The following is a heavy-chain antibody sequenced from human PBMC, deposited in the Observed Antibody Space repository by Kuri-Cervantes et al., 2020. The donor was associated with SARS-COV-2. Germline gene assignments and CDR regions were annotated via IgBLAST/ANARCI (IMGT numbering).Heavy chain of an antibody. CDR1: GDSVSSNSAA. D-gene: IGHD1-26*01. V-gene: IGHV6-1*01. J-gene: IGHJ4*02. CDR2: TYYRSKWYN. Sequence: SQTLSLTCSISGDSVSSNSAAWHWIRQSPSRGLEWLGRTYYRSKWYNDYAVSVKSRITINPDTSKNQFSLQLNSVTPEDTAVYYCARRWSLVGATFFDYWGQGTLVTVSS. CDR3: ARRWSLVGATFFDY.